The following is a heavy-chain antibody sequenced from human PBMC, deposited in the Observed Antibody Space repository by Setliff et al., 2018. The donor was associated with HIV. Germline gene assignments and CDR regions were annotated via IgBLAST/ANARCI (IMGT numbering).Heavy chain of an antibody. CDR1: GGSISSYY. CDR3: ARKGRYSGYDYDY. J-gene: IGHJ4*02. D-gene: IGHD5-12*01. Sequence: KPSETLSLTCTVSGGSISSYYWSWIRQPPGKGLEWIGYIYYSGSTNYNPSLKSRVTISVDTSKNQFSLKLSSVTAADTAVYYCARKGRYSGYDYDYWGQGTLVTVS. V-gene: IGHV4-59*08. CDR2: IYYSGST.